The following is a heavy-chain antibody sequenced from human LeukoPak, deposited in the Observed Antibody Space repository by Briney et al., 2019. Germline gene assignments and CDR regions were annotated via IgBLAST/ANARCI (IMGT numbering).Heavy chain of an antibody. CDR2: INRDGSVK. J-gene: IGHJ3*02. CDR1: GFTFSSYA. Sequence: PGGSLRLSCAASGFTFSSYAMTWVRQGTGKGLEWVSNINRDGSVKHYMDSVKGRFTISRDNAKNSLYLQMNSLRAEDTAVYYCARDFSPYCGGDCYFDAFDMWGQGTVVTVSS. D-gene: IGHD2-21*01. CDR3: ARDFSPYCGGDCYFDAFDM. V-gene: IGHV3-7*01.